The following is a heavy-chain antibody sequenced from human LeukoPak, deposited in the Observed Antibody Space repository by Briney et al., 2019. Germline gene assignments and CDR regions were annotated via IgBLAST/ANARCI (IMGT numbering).Heavy chain of an antibody. J-gene: IGHJ3*02. CDR3: ARRYYDYVWGSYRPDAFDI. Sequence: SETLPLTCTVSGGSISSYYWSWIRQPPGKGLEWIGYIYYGGNTNYNPSLKSRVTISIDTSNNQFSLKLTSVTAADTAVYYCARRYYDYVWGSYRPDAFDIWGQGTMVTVSS. D-gene: IGHD3-16*02. CDR1: GGSISSYY. V-gene: IGHV4-59*08. CDR2: IYYGGNT.